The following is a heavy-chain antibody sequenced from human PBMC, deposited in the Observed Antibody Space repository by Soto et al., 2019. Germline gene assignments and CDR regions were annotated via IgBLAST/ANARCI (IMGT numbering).Heavy chain of an antibody. D-gene: IGHD2-2*02. J-gene: IGHJ6*02. V-gene: IGHV4-61*01. CDR2: IYYSGST. CDR3: ASVTRTCISTSCYRYYYGMDV. CDR1: GGSVSSGSYY. Sequence: SETLCLTWTVSGGSVSSGSYYWSWIRQPPGKGLEWIGYIYYSGSTNYNPSLKSRVTISVDTSKNQFSLKLSSVTAADTAVYYCASVTRTCISTSCYRYYYGMDVWGQGTTVTVS.